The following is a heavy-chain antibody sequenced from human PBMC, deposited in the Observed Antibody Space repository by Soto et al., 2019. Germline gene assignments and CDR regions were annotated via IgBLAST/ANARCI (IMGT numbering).Heavy chain of an antibody. CDR1: GFSLSTSGVG. CDR3: AHTVYYDFWSGYSYNWFDP. J-gene: IGHJ5*02. V-gene: IGHV2-5*02. D-gene: IGHD3-3*01. CDR2: IYWDDDK. Sequence: QITLKESGPTLVKPTQPLTLTCTFSGFSLSTSGVGVGWIRQPPGKALEWLALIYWDDDKRYSPSLKSRLTITKDTSKNQVVLTMTNMDPVDTATYYCAHTVYYDFWSGYSYNWFDPWGQGTLVTVSS.